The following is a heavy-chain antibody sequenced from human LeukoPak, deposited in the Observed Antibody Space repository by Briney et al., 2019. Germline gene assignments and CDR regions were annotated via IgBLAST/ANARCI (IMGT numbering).Heavy chain of an antibody. Sequence: GGTLRLSCAASGFTFSSYAMYWVRQAPGTGLEYVSAISTNGGSTYYANYVKGRFTISRDNSKNTLYLQMGSLRAEDMAVYYCAGGSSWYRGIDYWGRGTLVSVSS. CDR3: AGGSSWYRGIDY. V-gene: IGHV3-64*01. J-gene: IGHJ4*02. D-gene: IGHD6-13*01. CDR2: ISTNGGST. CDR1: GFTFSSYA.